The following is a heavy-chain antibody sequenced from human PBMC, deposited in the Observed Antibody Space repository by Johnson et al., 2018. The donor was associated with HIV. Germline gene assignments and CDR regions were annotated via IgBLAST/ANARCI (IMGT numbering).Heavy chain of an antibody. J-gene: IGHJ3*02. CDR1: GFTFSSYA. CDR3: ARWQQLATDAFDI. CDR2: ISYDGSNK. Sequence: QVQLVESGGGVVQPGRSLRLSCAASGFTFSSYAMHWVRQAPGKGLEWVAVISYDGSNKYYADSVKGRFTISRDNSKNTLYLQMNSLRAEDTAVYYCARWQQLATDAFDIWGQGTKVTVSS. V-gene: IGHV3-30-3*01. D-gene: IGHD6-13*01.